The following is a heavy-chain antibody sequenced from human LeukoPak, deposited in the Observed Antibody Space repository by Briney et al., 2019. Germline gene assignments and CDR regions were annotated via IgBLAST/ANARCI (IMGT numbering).Heavy chain of an antibody. V-gene: IGHV3-20*01. CDR1: GLTFDDYG. Sequence: GGSLTLSCAASGLTFDDYGVSGVRGATGKRMECVCGINWNGGSTGYADSVKGRFTISRDNAKNSLYLQMNRLRAEDTALYHCARAARNWFDPWGQGNLVTVSS. J-gene: IGHJ5*02. CDR2: INWNGGST. CDR3: ARAARNWFDP. D-gene: IGHD6-25*01.